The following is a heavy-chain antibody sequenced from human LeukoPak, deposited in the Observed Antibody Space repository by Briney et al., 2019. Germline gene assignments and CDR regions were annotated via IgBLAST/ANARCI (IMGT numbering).Heavy chain of an antibody. J-gene: IGHJ4*02. V-gene: IGHV4-39*01. CDR3: AVAYDYGERIDY. CDR2: IYYSGST. CDR1: GGSISSSYYY. D-gene: IGHD4-17*01. Sequence: SETLSLTCTVSGGSISSSYYYWGWIRQPPGKGLEWIGSIYYSGSTYYNPSLKSRVTISVDTSKNQFSLKLTSVTAADTAVYYCAVAYDYGERIDYWGQGALVTVSS.